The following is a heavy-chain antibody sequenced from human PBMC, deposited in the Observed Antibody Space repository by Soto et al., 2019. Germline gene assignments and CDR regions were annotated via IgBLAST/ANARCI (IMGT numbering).Heavy chain of an antibody. Sequence: LRLSCAASGFTFSSYAMHWVRQAPGKGLEWVAVISYDGSNKYYADSVKGRFTISRDNSKNTLYLQMNSLRAEDTAVYYCARDSFYDILTGYPYYGMDVWGQGTTVTVSS. CDR2: ISYDGSNK. CDR1: GFTFSSYA. CDR3: ARDSFYDILTGYPYYGMDV. V-gene: IGHV3-30-3*01. D-gene: IGHD3-9*01. J-gene: IGHJ6*02.